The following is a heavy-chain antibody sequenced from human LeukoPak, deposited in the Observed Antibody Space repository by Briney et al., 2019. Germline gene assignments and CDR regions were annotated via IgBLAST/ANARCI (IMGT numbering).Heavy chain of an antibody. CDR2: INPNSGGT. Sequence: ASVKVSCKASGYTFTGYYMHWVRRAPGQGLEWMGWINPNSGGTNYAQKFQGRVTMTRDTSISTAYVELSRLRSDDTAVYYCARVQRVRGVTPVDYWGQGTLVTVSS. CDR1: GYTFTGYY. V-gene: IGHV1-2*02. D-gene: IGHD3-10*01. J-gene: IGHJ4*02. CDR3: ARVQRVRGVTPVDY.